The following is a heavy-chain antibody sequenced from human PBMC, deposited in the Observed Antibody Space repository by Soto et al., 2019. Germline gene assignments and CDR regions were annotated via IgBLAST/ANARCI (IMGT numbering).Heavy chain of an antibody. V-gene: IGHV3-33*01. CDR3: SRAGTLFDFWSAYCILY. CDR1: GFTFGSHG. Sequence: GGSLRLSCAASGFTFGSHGMHWVRQAPGKRQERVAVIWYDGSKEYYADTVKGRFTISRDNPKNTLYLQMSSLRAEDTAVYYCSRAGTLFDFWSAYCILYWGQGTPVTVSS. D-gene: IGHD3-3*01. J-gene: IGHJ4*02. CDR2: IWYDGSKE.